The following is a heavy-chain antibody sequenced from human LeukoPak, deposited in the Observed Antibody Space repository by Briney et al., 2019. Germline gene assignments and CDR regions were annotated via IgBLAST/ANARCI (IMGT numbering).Heavy chain of an antibody. Sequence: SETLSLTCTVSGGSISSYYWSWIRQPPGKGLEWIGYIYYSGSTNYNPSLKSRVTISVDTSKNQFSLKLSSVTAADTAVYYCARDSLDSNGWYNDAFDIWGQGTMVTVSS. D-gene: IGHD6-19*01. J-gene: IGHJ3*02. CDR1: GGSISSYY. CDR2: IYYSGST. V-gene: IGHV4-59*01. CDR3: ARDSLDSNGWYNDAFDI.